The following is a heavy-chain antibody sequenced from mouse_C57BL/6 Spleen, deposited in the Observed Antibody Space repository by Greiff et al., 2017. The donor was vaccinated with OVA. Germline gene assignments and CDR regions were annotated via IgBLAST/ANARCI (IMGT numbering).Heavy chain of an antibody. V-gene: IGHV5-16*01. D-gene: IGHD2-3*01. CDR1: GFTFSDYY. CDR2: INYDGSST. Sequence: EVKLVESEGGLVQPGSSMKLSCTASGFTFSDYYMAWVRQVPEKGLEWVANINYDGSSTYYLDSLKSRFIISRDNAKNILYLQMSSLKSEDTATYYCARGSGYYVYFDVWGTGTTVTVSS. J-gene: IGHJ1*03. CDR3: ARGSGYYVYFDV.